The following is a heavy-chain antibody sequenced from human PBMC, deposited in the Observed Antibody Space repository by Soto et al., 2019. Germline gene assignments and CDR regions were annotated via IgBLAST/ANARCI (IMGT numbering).Heavy chain of an antibody. D-gene: IGHD6-19*01. CDR2: IFFTGST. CDR1: GASISSYY. Sequence: QVQLQESGPGLVKPSETLSLNCTVSGASISSYYWSWIRKPPGKGLEWIGYIFFTGSTDYNPSLKSRVTISIDTSKNKFSLKLSSVTAADTAVYYCAGRIAGAGYYYYHGMDVWGQGSTVTVSS. CDR3: AGRIAGAGYYYYHGMDV. J-gene: IGHJ6*02. V-gene: IGHV4-59*08.